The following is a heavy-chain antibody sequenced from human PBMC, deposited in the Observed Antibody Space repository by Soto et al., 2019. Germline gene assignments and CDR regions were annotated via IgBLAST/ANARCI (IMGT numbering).Heavy chain of an antibody. CDR1: GGSISSSSYY. J-gene: IGHJ6*03. CDR2: IYYSGST. D-gene: IGHD5-18*01. Sequence: PSETLSLTCTVSGGSISSSSYYWGWIRQPPGKGLEWIGSIYYSGSTYYNPSLKSRVTISVDTSKNQFSLKLSSVTAPATPVHNCVRLGGNTVMVTNVSYYSYYMDVWGKGTTVTVPS. CDR3: VRLGGNTVMVTNVSYYSYYMDV. V-gene: IGHV4-39*01.